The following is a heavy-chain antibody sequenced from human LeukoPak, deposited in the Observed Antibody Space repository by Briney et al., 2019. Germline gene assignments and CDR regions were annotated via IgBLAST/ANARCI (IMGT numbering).Heavy chain of an antibody. CDR2: IYYSGST. D-gene: IGHD5-18*01. J-gene: IGHJ4*02. Sequence: PPETLSLTCTVSGGSISSYYWSRIRQPPGKGLEWIGYIYYSGSTNYNPSLKSRVTISVDTSKNQFSLKLSSVTAADTAVYYCARDDTAMGSWGQGTLVTVSS. V-gene: IGHV4-59*01. CDR1: GGSISSYY. CDR3: ARDDTAMGS.